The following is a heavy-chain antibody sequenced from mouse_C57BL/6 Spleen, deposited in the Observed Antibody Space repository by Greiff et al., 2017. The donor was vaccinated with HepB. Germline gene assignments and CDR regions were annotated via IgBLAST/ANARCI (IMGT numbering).Heavy chain of an antibody. D-gene: IGHD1-1*01. Sequence: QVQLQQPGAELVMPGASVKLSCKASGYTFTSYWMHWVKQRPGQGLEWIGEIDPSDSYTNYNQKFKGKSTLTVDKSSSTADMQLSSLTSEDSAVYYCARALRSSNFDVWGTGTTVTVSS. V-gene: IGHV1-69*01. J-gene: IGHJ1*03. CDR2: IDPSDSYT. CDR3: ARALRSSNFDV. CDR1: GYTFTSYW.